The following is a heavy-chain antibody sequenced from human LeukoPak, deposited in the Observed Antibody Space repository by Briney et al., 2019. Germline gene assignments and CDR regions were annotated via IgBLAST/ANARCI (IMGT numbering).Heavy chain of an antibody. D-gene: IGHD3-10*01. V-gene: IGHV3-66*01. CDR1: GFTFGNSW. Sequence: GGSLRLSCAASGFTFGNSWVHWVRQAPGKGLVWVSVIYSGGSTYYADSVKGRFTISRDNSKNTLYLQMNSLRAEDTAVYYCARAIYGSGFYGMDVWGQGTTVTVSS. CDR3: ARAIYGSGFYGMDV. CDR2: IYSGGST. J-gene: IGHJ6*02.